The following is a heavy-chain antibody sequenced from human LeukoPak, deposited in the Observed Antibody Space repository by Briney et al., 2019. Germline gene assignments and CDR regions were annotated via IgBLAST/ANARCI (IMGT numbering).Heavy chain of an antibody. CDR2: ISYDGSNK. CDR3: AKDLDYDFWSGYPGFDY. CDR1: GFTFSSYG. D-gene: IGHD3-3*01. V-gene: IGHV3-30*18. Sequence: PGRSLRLSCAASGFTFSSYGMHWVRQAPGKGLEWVAVISYDGSNKYYADSVKGRFTISRDNSKNTLYLQMNSLRAEDTAVYYCAKDLDYDFWSGYPGFDYWGQGTLVTVSS. J-gene: IGHJ4*02.